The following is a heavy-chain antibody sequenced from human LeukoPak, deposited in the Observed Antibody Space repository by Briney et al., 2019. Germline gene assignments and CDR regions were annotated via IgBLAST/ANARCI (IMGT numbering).Heavy chain of an antibody. V-gene: IGHV1-46*01. CDR2: IDPSGGST. J-gene: IGHJ4*02. CDR1: GGTFSSYA. Sequence: ASVKVSCKASGGTFSSYAISWVRQAPGQGLEWMGVIDPSGGSTNYARKFQGRVTMTSDTSTSTVYMELSSLRSEDTAVYYCARGFCSGGSCYSYDYGGQGTLVTV. CDR3: ARGFCSGGSCYSYDY. D-gene: IGHD2-15*01.